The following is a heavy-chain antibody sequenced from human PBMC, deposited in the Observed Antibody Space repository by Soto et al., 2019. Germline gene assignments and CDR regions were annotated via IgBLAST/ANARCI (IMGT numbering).Heavy chain of an antibody. Sequence: GGSLRLSCTASGFTFGDYAMSWVRQAPGKGLEWVGFIRSKAYGGTTEYAASVKGRFTISRDDSKSIAYLQMNSLKTEDTAVYYCTRSDIVVVPAARGYYYYYGMDVWGQGTTVTVSS. CDR3: TRSDIVVVPAARGYYYYYGMDV. CDR1: GFTFGDYA. V-gene: IGHV3-49*04. CDR2: IRSKAYGGTT. J-gene: IGHJ6*02. D-gene: IGHD2-2*01.